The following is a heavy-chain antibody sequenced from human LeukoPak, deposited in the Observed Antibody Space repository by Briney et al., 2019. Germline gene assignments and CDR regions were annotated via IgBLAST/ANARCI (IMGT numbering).Heavy chain of an antibody. D-gene: IGHD1-26*01. CDR3: ARASSGRHFAFIDY. J-gene: IGHJ4*02. CDR1: GLIFSNYW. CDR2: INQDASEK. V-gene: IGHV3-7*01. Sequence: PGGSLRLSCAASGLIFSNYWMGWVRQAPGKGLEWVASINQDASEKYYVDSVKGRFTISRDNAKNSLYLQINSLRVEDTAVYYCARASSGRHFAFIDYWGQGILVTVSS.